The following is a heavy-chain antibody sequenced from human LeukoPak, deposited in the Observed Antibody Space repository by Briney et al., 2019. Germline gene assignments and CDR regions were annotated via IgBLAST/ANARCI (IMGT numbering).Heavy chain of an antibody. D-gene: IGHD1-1*01. CDR1: GFTFSSYE. J-gene: IGHJ6*03. CDR2: INSGGSTV. V-gene: IGHV3-48*03. Sequence: GGSLRLSCAASGFTFSSYEMNWVRQAPGKGLEWVSYINSGGSTVYYADSVKGRFTISRDNAKNSLYLQMNSLRAVDTAVYYCARGLGRAYHYYCMDVWGKGTMVTVSS. CDR3: ARGLGRAYHYYCMDV.